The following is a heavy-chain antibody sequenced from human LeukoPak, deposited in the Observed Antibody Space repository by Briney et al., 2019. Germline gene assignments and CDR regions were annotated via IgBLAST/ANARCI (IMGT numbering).Heavy chain of an antibody. V-gene: IGHV4-39*01. D-gene: IGHD1-26*01. CDR2: IYYSGST. Sequence: SETLSLTCTVSGGSISSGDYYWGWIRQPPGKGLELIGTIYYSGSTYYNPSLKSRVTISVDTSKNQFSLKLSSVTAADTAVSYCARLRGLGGSYFAFDIWGQGTMVTVSS. CDR1: GGSISSGDYY. CDR3: ARLRGLGGSYFAFDI. J-gene: IGHJ3*02.